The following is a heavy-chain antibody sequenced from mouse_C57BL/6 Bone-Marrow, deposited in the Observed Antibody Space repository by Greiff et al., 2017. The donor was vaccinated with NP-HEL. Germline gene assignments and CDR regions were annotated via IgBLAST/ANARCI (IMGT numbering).Heavy chain of an antibody. Sequence: QVQLQQPGAELVRPGSSVKLSCKASGYTFTSYWMDWVKQRPGQGLEWIGNIYPSDSETHYNQKFKDKATLTVDKSSSTAYMQLSSLTSEDSAVYYCARSSDGYQFSWYFDVWGTGTTVTVSS. V-gene: IGHV1-61*01. CDR3: ARSSDGYQFSWYFDV. D-gene: IGHD2-3*01. CDR2: IYPSDSET. CDR1: GYTFTSYW. J-gene: IGHJ1*03.